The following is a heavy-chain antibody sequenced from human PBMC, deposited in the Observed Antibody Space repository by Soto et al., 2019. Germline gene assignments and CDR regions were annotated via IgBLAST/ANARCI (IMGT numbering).Heavy chain of an antibody. CDR1: GGSISSYY. V-gene: IGHV4-59*12. J-gene: IGHJ4*02. CDR2: VEFSGRT. D-gene: IGHD2-21*02. CDR3: ARADCGGDCYSGGFNY. Sequence: SETLSLTCTVSGGSISSYYWNWIRQPPGKGLEWIGYVEFSGRTNYNPSLRSRLTISVDTSKNQFSLRLSSVTAADTAVYYCARADCGGDCYSGGFNYWGQGTLVTVSS.